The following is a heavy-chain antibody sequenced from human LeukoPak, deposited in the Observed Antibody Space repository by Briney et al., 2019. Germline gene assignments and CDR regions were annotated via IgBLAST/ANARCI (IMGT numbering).Heavy chain of an antibody. D-gene: IGHD3-22*01. Sequence: GGSLRLSCAASGFTFDDYGMSWVRQAPGKGLEWVSGINWSGGSTGYADSVKGRFTIPRDNAKNSLYLQMNSLRAEDTALYYCARASHYSDSSDYPDYWGQGTLVTVSS. CDR2: INWSGGST. CDR3: ARASHYSDSSDYPDY. V-gene: IGHV3-20*04. J-gene: IGHJ4*02. CDR1: GFTFDDYG.